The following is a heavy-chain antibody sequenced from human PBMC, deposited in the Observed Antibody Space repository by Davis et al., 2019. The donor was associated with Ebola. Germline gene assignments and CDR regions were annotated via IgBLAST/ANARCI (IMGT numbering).Heavy chain of an antibody. D-gene: IGHD1-7*01. CDR3: AKEAITGTTWYAFDL. V-gene: IGHV3-7*01. Sequence: PGGSLRLSCVASGFNFDNSWMTWVRQAPGKGLEWVANMKGDGSLENYVDSVKGRFTISRDDARHSLYLQMDSLRADDTAVYYCAKEAITGTTWYAFDLWGQGTMVTVSS. CDR1: GFNFDNSW. J-gene: IGHJ3*01. CDR2: MKGDGSLE.